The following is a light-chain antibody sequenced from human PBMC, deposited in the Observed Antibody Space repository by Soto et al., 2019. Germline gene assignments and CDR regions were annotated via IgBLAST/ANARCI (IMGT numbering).Light chain of an antibody. J-gene: IGKJ4*01. Sequence: EIVLTQSPATLSLSPGERATLSCRASQSVSSSLAWYQQKPGQAPRLLIYGASNRATGIPARFSGSGSGTDFTLTISSLEPEDFALYYCQQRSNWPPSFGGGTKVEIK. CDR3: QQRSNWPPS. CDR1: QSVSSS. V-gene: IGKV3-11*01. CDR2: GAS.